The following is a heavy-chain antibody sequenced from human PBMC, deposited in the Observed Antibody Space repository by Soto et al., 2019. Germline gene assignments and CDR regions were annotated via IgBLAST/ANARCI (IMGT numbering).Heavy chain of an antibody. CDR1: GGSISSSSYY. V-gene: IGHV4-39*01. Sequence: SETLSLTCTVSGGSISSSSYYSGWIRQTPGKGLEWIGSIYYSGSTSYNPSLTRRVTMSVHTSKNQFSLTLSSVTAADTAVYYCATQSSTWGRPLNGFDPWGRGTLVTVSS. CDR3: ATQSSTWGRPLNGFDP. D-gene: IGHD6-13*01. CDR2: IYYSGST. J-gene: IGHJ5*02.